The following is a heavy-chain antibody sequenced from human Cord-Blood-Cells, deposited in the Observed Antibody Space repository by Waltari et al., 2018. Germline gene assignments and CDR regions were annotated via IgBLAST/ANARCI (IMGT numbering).Heavy chain of an antibody. Sequence: QVQLQESGPGLVKPSETLSLTCTVSGGSIRSYYWRWIRQPPGKGLEWIGYIYYSGSTNYNPSLKSRVTISVDTSKNQFSLKLSSVTAADTAVYYCARQGVAGYYYYYMDVWGKGTTVTVSS. CDR1: GGSIRSYY. CDR2: IYYSGST. D-gene: IGHD6-19*01. V-gene: IGHV4-59*08. J-gene: IGHJ6*03. CDR3: ARQGVAGYYYYYMDV.